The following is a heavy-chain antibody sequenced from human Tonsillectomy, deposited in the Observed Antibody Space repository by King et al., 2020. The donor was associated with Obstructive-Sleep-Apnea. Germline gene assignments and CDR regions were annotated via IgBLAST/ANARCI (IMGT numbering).Heavy chain of an antibody. V-gene: IGHV3-7*01. J-gene: IGHJ6*02. CDR3: ARVGYYGSGSYYYYYYGMDV. CDR2: IKQDGSEK. CDR1: GFTFSSYW. D-gene: IGHD3-10*01. Sequence: VQLVESGGGLVQRGGSLRLSCAASGFTFSSYWMSWVRQAPGKGLEWVANIKQDGSEKYYVDSLKGRFTISRDNAKNSLYLQMNSLRAEDTAVYYWARVGYYGSGSYYYYYYGMDVWGQGTTVTVSS.